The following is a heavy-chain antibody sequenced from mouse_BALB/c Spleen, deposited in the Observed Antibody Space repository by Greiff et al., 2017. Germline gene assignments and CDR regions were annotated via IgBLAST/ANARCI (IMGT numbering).Heavy chain of an antibody. CDR2: ISYSGST. V-gene: IGHV3-2*02. CDR3: ARSRVLSAMDY. D-gene: IGHD1-1*02. Sequence: EVQLQQSGPGLVKPSQSLSLTCTVTGYSITSDYAWNWIRQFPGNKLEWMGYISYSGSTSYNPSLKSRISITRDTSKNQFFLQLNSVTTEDTATYYCARSRVLSAMDYWGQGTSVTVSS. J-gene: IGHJ4*01. CDR1: GYSITSDYA.